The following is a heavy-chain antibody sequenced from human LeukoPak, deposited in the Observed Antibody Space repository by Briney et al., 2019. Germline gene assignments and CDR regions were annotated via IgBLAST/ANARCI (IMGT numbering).Heavy chain of an antibody. CDR3: ARGVTYYYGSGRPYYFDY. CDR1: GGSFSGYY. V-gene: IGHV4-34*01. D-gene: IGHD3-10*01. J-gene: IGHJ4*02. Sequence: SETLPLTCAVYGGSFSGYYWSWIRQPPGKGLEWIGEINHSGSTNYNPSLKSRVTISVDTSKNQFSLKLSSVTAADTAVYYCARGVTYYYGSGRPYYFDYWGQGTLVTVSS. CDR2: INHSGST.